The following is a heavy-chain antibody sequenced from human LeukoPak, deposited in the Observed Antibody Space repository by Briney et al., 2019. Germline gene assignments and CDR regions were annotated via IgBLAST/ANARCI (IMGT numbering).Heavy chain of an antibody. D-gene: IGHD1-26*01. V-gene: IGHV3-21*01. CDR2: ISSTSSYK. CDR3: AKNRGAGSHYYYHMNV. CDR1: GLTFSSYS. J-gene: IGHJ6*03. Sequence: GGSLRLSCADSGLTFSSYSMNSVRQAPGKRPEWVSSISSTSSYKYYADSVKGRFTISRDNAKNSLYLQMNSLGAEDTAVYYCAKNRGAGSHYYYHMNVWGKGTTVTVSS.